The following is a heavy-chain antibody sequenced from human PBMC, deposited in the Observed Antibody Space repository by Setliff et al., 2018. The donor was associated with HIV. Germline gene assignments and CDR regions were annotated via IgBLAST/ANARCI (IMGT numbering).Heavy chain of an antibody. CDR3: ARVPPRWGATRDY. CDR2: IYHSGTT. J-gene: IGHJ4*02. CDR1: GGSFSGYF. D-gene: IGHD1-26*01. Sequence: SETLSLTCAVYGGSFSGYFWSWIRQFPGKGLEWITEIYHSGTTNYKSLLKSRVTISVDTSKNQFSLKLSSVTAADTAVYYCARVPPRWGATRDYWGQGTLVTVSS. V-gene: IGHV4-34*01.